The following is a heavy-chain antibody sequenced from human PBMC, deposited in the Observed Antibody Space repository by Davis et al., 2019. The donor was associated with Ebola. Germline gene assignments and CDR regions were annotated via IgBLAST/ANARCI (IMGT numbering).Heavy chain of an antibody. CDR3: TTPGGQDSGYDVFDI. Sequence: AASVKVSCKASGYTFTDYFVHWVRQAPGQGLEWVGRINPYTGGTNSAQKFQGRVTMTRDTSTSTVYMELSSLRSEDTALYYCTTPGGQDSGYDVFDIWGQGTMVTVSS. D-gene: IGHD5-12*01. J-gene: IGHJ3*02. CDR1: GYTFTDYF. CDR2: INPYTGGT. V-gene: IGHV1-2*06.